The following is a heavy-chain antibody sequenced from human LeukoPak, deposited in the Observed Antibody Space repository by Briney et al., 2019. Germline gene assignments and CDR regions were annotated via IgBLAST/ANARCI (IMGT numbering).Heavy chain of an antibody. Sequence: SETLSLTCTVSGGSISSYYWSWIRQPPGKGLEWIGYIYYSGSTYYNPSLKSRVTISVDTSKNQFSLKLTSVTAADTAVYYCARDYLGLRWFDPWGQGTLVAVSS. J-gene: IGHJ5*02. CDR1: GGSISSYY. V-gene: IGHV4-4*08. CDR2: IYYSGST. D-gene: IGHD3-16*01. CDR3: ARDYLGLRWFDP.